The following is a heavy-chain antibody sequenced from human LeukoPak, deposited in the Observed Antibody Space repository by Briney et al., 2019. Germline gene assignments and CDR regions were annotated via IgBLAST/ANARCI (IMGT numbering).Heavy chain of an antibody. CDR1: GFTFSSYA. V-gene: IGHV3-23*01. CDR2: ISGGGST. D-gene: IGHD2-2*02. J-gene: IGHJ5*02. Sequence: PGGSLRLSCAASGFTFSSYAMSWVRQAPGKGREWVSPISGGGSTYYADSVKGRFTISRDNSKNTLYLQMNSLRAEDTAVYYCAKAGSSTSCYRNWFDPWGQGTLVTVSS. CDR3: AKAGSSTSCYRNWFDP.